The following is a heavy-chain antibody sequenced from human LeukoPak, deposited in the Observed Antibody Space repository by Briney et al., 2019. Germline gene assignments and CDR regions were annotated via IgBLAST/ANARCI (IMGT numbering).Heavy chain of an antibody. CDR3: ARGITGTKSYFDY. CDR1: GFTFNTYA. V-gene: IGHV3-23*01. Sequence: GGSLRLSCAASGFTFNTYAMSWVRQAPGKGLEWVSAISGSGGSTYYADSVKGRFTISRGNSKNTLYLQMNSLRAEDTAVYYCARGITGTKSYFDYWGQGALVTVSS. CDR2: ISGSGGST. J-gene: IGHJ4*02. D-gene: IGHD1-7*01.